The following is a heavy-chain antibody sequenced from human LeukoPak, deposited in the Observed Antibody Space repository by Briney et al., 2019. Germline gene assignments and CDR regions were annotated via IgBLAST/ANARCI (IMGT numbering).Heavy chain of an antibody. CDR2: IKQDGSEK. J-gene: IGHJ4*02. V-gene: IGHV3-7*02. Sequence: HPGGSLRLSCEVSGFTLSTYWMSWVRQAPGKGLEWVANIKQDGSEKYYVDYVEGRFTISRDNAKNSVFLEMNSLRVEDTAVYHCARGVLQLDYWGPGTLATVSS. CDR1: GFTLSTYW. CDR3: ARGVLQLDY. D-gene: IGHD6-6*01.